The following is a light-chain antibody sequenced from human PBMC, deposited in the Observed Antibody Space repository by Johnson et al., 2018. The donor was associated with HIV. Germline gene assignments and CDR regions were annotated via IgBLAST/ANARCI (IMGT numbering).Light chain of an antibody. CDR1: SSNIGNNY. CDR3: ETWDSSLSGV. J-gene: IGLJ1*01. V-gene: IGLV1-51*01. CDR2: DNN. Sequence: SVLTQPPSVSAAPGQKVTISCSGSSSNIGNNYVSWYQQLPGTAPKLLIYDNNQRPSGIPDRFSGSKSGTSATLGITGLQTGDEADYYCETWDSSLSGVFGTGTKVTVL.